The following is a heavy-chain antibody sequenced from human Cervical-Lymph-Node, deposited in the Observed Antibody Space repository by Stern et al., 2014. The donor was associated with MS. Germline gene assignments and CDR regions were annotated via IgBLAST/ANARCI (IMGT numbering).Heavy chain of an antibody. V-gene: IGHV1-18*01. Sequence: QVQLVQSGAEVKKPGASVKVSCKASGYTFTSYGISWVRQAPGQGLEWMGWISAYNGKPNYAQKLQGRVTMTTDTSTSTAYIELRSLRSDDTAVYYCAXGXLGXENAFDIWGQGTMVTVSS. CDR3: AXGXLGXENAFDI. CDR2: ISAYNGKP. J-gene: IGHJ3*02. CDR1: GYTFTSYG.